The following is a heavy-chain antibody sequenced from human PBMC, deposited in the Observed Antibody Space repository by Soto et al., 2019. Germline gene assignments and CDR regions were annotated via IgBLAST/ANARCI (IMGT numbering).Heavy chain of an antibody. D-gene: IGHD4-17*01. CDR1: GGSISSSSYY. CDR3: ASFCGDDDYGAYYYYYGMDV. V-gene: IGHV4-39*01. Sequence: SETLSLTCTVSGGSISSSSYYWGWIRQPPGKGLEWIGSIYYSGSTYYNPSLKSRVTISVDTSKNQFSLKLSSVTAADTAVYYCASFCGDDDYGAYYYYYGMDVWGQGTTVTVSS. J-gene: IGHJ6*02. CDR2: IYYSGST.